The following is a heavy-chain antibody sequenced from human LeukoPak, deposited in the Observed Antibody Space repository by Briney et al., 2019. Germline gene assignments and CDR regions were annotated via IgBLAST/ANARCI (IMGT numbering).Heavy chain of an antibody. CDR1: GFTCSNYA. V-gene: IGHV3-21*01. D-gene: IGHD3-22*01. J-gene: IGHJ4*02. CDR2: ISSSSSYI. CDR3: ARVPTSPYYDSEALDY. Sequence: PGGSLRLSCAASGFTCSNYAMSWVRQAPGKVLEWVSSISSSSSYIYYADSVKGRFTISRDNAKNSLYLQMNSLRAEDTAVYYCARVPTSPYYDSEALDYWGQGTLVTVSS.